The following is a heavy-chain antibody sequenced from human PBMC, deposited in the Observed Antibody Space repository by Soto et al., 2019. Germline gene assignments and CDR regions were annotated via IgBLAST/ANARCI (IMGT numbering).Heavy chain of an antibody. D-gene: IGHD4-4*01. CDR3: ARSPSWETTVTPYYFDY. CDR2: MNPKSANT. V-gene: IGHV1-8*01. J-gene: IGHJ4*02. Sequence: QVQLVQSGAEVKKPGASVKVSCKASRYTFISYDINWVRQATGQGLEWMGWMNPKSANTGYAQNFKGRVTMTRNTSISTADMELSSLRSEDTAVYSCARSPSWETTVTPYYFDYWGQGTLVTVSS. CDR1: RYTFISYD.